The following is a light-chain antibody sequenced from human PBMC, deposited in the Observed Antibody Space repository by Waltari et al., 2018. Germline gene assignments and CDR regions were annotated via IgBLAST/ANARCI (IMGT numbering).Light chain of an antibody. J-gene: IGKJ4*01. Sequence: ETVLAQSPGTLSLSLGDSATLSCRASPRVSRDYLAWYQQKPGQAPRLLIYGASSRATGIPARFSGSGSGTDFTLTITRLEPEDFAVYYCQQYGSSPLTFGGGTKVDIK. CDR3: QQYGSSPLT. V-gene: IGKV3-20*01. CDR2: GAS. CDR1: PRVSRDY.